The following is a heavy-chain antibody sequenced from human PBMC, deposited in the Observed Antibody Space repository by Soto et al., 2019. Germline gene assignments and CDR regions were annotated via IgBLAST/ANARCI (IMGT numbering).Heavy chain of an antibody. J-gene: IGHJ5*02. CDR2: ISYDGSNK. V-gene: IGHV3-30*03. D-gene: IGHD2-2*01. Sequence: GGSLRLSCAASGFTFSSYGMHWVRQAPGKGLEWVAVISYDGSNKYYADSVKGRFTISRDNSKNTLYLQMNSLRAEDTAVYYCLLVPAAMGDWFDPWGQGTLVTVSS. CDR1: GFTFSSYG. CDR3: LLVPAAMGDWFDP.